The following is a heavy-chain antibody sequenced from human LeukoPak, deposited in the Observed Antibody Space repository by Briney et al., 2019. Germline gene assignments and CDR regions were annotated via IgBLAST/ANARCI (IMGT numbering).Heavy chain of an antibody. Sequence: SETLSLTCTVSGGSISSYYWSWIRQPPGKGLEWIGYIYYSGSTNYNPSLKSRVTISVDTSKNQFSLKLSSVTAAGTAVYYCARAEGRDSSGWTFGGQGTLVTVSS. J-gene: IGHJ4*02. CDR1: GGSISSYY. CDR3: ARAEGRDSSGWTF. D-gene: IGHD6-19*01. CDR2: IYYSGST. V-gene: IGHV4-59*01.